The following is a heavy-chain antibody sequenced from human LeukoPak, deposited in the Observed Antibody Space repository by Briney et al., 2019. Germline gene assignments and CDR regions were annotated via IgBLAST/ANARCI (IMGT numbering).Heavy chain of an antibody. D-gene: IGHD6-19*01. CDR1: GGSISSSSYY. J-gene: IGHJ4*02. V-gene: IGHV4-39*02. CDR2: IYYSGST. Sequence: PSETLSLTCTVSGGSISSSSYYWGWIRQPPGKGLEWIGSIYYSGSTYYNPSLKSRVTISVDTSKNQFSLKLSSVTAADTAVYYRAREQWLAGIDYWGQGTLVTVSS. CDR3: AREQWLAGIDY.